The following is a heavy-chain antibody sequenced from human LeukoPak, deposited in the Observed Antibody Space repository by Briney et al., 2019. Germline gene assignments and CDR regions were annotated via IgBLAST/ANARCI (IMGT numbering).Heavy chain of an antibody. CDR1: GFTFSSYS. J-gene: IGHJ5*02. D-gene: IGHD5-18*01. Sequence: GGSLRLSCAASGFTFSSYSMNWVRQAPGKGLEWVSSISSSSSYIYYADSVKGRFTISRDNAKNSLYLQMNSLRAEDTAVYYCARGRGYRGSNWFDPWGQGTLVTVSS. CDR3: ARGRGYRGSNWFDP. CDR2: ISSSSSYI. V-gene: IGHV3-21*01.